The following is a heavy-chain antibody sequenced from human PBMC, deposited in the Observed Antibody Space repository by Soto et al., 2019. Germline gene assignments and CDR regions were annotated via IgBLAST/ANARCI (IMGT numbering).Heavy chain of an antibody. CDR2: IYSGGSA. Sequence: PGGSLRLSCAASGFDVSTKYMNWVRQAPGKGLEWVFVIYSGGSAYYADSVKGRLTISRDNSKNTLYLQMNSLRAEDTAVYYCACDYDGLYSFDFWGQGTLVTVSS. V-gene: IGHV3-53*01. D-gene: IGHD5-12*01. CDR1: GFDVSTKY. CDR3: ACDYDGLYSFDF. J-gene: IGHJ4*02.